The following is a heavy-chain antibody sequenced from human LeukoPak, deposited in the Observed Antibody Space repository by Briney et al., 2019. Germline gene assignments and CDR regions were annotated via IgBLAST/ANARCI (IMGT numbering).Heavy chain of an antibody. D-gene: IGHD6-13*01. CDR1: GFTFNTYW. Sequence: PGGSLRLSCAVSGFTFNTYWMHWVRIGPGTGLGLDSRMMSDGSSTTYADSANGRFTISRNNATNTLYLQMNSLRAEDTAVYYCARGQQLDLFNWFDPWGQGTLVTVSS. V-gene: IGHV3-74*01. CDR3: ARGQQLDLFNWFDP. CDR2: MMSDGSST. J-gene: IGHJ5*02.